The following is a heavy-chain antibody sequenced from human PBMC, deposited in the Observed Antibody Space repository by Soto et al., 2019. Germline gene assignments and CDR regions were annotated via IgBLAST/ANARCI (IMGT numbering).Heavy chain of an antibody. J-gene: IGHJ3*02. D-gene: IGHD6-19*01. Sequence: QVQLVQSGAEVKKPGSSVNVSCKASGGIFRSYTISWVRQAPGQGIEWMGRIIPTLGTAISAQKFQDRVTITADKSTRTVYIVLSSLSSEDTAMYYCARRGPSHTGSSWYAFDIWGQGTMVTVSS. CDR1: GGIFRSYT. CDR3: ARRGPSHTGSSWYAFDI. V-gene: IGHV1-69*08. CDR2: IIPTLGTA.